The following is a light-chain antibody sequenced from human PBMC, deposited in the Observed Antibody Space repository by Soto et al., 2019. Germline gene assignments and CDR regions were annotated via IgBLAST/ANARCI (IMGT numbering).Light chain of an antibody. CDR3: SSYTTSNTRQIV. Sequence: QSVLTQPASVSGSPGQSITISCTGTSSDVGGYNYVSWYQHHPGKAPKLMIFDINNRPSGVSNRFSGSKPGNTASLTISWLQPEDEADYYCSSYTTSNTRQIVFGTGTKVTVL. J-gene: IGLJ1*01. CDR2: DIN. V-gene: IGLV2-14*03. CDR1: SSDVGGYNY.